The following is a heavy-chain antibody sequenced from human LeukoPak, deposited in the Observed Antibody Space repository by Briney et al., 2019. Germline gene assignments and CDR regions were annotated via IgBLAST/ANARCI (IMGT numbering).Heavy chain of an antibody. J-gene: IGHJ4*02. D-gene: IGHD3-22*01. CDR3: ARSYYYDSSGYAHFDY. V-gene: IGHV1-18*01. CDR2: ISAYNGNT. CDR1: GYTFTSYG. Sequence: ASVKVSCKASGYTFTSYGISWVRQAPGQGLEWMGWISAYNGNTNYAQKLQGRVTMTTDTSTSTAYMEPRSLRSEDTAVYYCARSYYYDSSGYAHFDYWGQGTLVTVSS.